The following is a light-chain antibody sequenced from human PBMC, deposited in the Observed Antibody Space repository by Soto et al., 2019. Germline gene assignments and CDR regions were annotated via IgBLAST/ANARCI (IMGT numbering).Light chain of an antibody. J-gene: IGKJ2*01. V-gene: IGKV1-33*01. Sequence: DIQMTQSPSSLSASVGDRVTITCQASQDIINYLNCYHQKPGKAPKLLIYDAFNLETEVPSRFSGRGAGTDFTLTISSLQHEDIATYYCQQYDNLPYTFGQGTKLEIK. CDR1: QDIINY. CDR3: QQYDNLPYT. CDR2: DAF.